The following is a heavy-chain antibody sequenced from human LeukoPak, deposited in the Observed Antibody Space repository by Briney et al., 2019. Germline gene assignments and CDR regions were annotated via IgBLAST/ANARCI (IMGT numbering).Heavy chain of an antibody. CDR1: GYTFTGYY. J-gene: IGHJ4*02. Sequence: GASVKVSCKASGYTFTGYYMHWVRQAPGQELEWMGWINPNSGGTNYAQKFQGRVTMTRDTSISTAYMELSRLRSDDTAVYYCARDDSSGYYFFDYWGQGTLVTVSS. CDR3: ARDDSSGYYFFDY. CDR2: INPNSGGT. V-gene: IGHV1-2*02. D-gene: IGHD3-22*01.